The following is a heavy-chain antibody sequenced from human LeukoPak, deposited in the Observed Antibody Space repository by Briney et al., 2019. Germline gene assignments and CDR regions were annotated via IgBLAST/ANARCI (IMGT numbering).Heavy chain of an antibody. V-gene: IGHV1-2*02. CDR3: ARESYDSSGYYGY. CDR2: INPNSGDT. D-gene: IGHD3-22*01. CDR1: GYTFTGYY. J-gene: IGHJ4*02. Sequence: GASVKVSCKASGYTFTGYYIHWVRQAPGQGLEWMGWINPNSGDTNYAQKFQGRVTMARDTSISTAYMELSSLRSDDTAVYYCARESYDSSGYYGYWGQGTLVTVSS.